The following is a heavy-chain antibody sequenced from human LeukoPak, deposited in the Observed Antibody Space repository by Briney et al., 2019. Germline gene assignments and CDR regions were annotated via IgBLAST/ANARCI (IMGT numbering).Heavy chain of an antibody. CDR2: IRHHGNDK. CDR1: GFTYSKYG. D-gene: IGHD6-19*01. Sequence: GSLRLSCAASGFTYSKYGMHWVRQAPGKGLEWVAYIRHHGNDKYYADSVKGRFTISRDNSKNTLYLQMNSPRAEDTAVYYCARSPSGDSGWYAFDYWGQGTLVTVSS. CDR3: ARSPSGDSGWYAFDY. V-gene: IGHV3-30*02. J-gene: IGHJ4*02.